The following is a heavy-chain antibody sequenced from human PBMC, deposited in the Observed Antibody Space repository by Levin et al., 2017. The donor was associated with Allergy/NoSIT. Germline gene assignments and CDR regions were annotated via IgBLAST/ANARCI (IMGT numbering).Heavy chain of an antibody. D-gene: IGHD5-24*01. CDR2: IIPIFGTA. J-gene: IGHJ3*02. V-gene: IGHV1-69*13. CDR3: ARDLVKEMATILSGAGDDAFDI. Sequence: ASVKVSCKASGGTFSSYAISWVRQAPGQGLEWMGGIIPIFGTANYAQKFQGRVTITADESTSTAYMELSSLRSEDTAVYYCARDLVKEMATILSGAGDDAFDIWGQGTMVTVSS. CDR1: GGTFSSYA.